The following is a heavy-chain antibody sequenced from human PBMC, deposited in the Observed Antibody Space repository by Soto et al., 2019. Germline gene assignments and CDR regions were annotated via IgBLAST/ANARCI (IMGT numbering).Heavy chain of an antibody. CDR2: INPSDSYS. CDR1: GYNFTTFW. D-gene: IGHD3-3*02. Sequence: GESLKISCKASGYNFTTFWISWMRQVPGKGLEWMGRINPSDSYSNYSPSFQGHITISADKSINTAYLHFSNLKASDTAVYYCARHFPLPTDLQFYYYYYYGVDVWGHGTAVTVSS. CDR3: ARHFPLPTDLQFYYYYYYGVDV. V-gene: IGHV5-10-1*01. J-gene: IGHJ6*02.